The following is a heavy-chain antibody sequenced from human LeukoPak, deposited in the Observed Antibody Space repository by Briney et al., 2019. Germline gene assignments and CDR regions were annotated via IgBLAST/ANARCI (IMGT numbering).Heavy chain of an antibody. V-gene: IGHV4-30-2*01. CDR2: IYPRGST. J-gene: IGHJ4*02. CDR1: GVTIRRCSFP. CDR3: TRCSSRAMGNYFDF. Sequence: SETLSLTCAVSGVTIRRCSFPWSWLRPPPGRGLEWVGYIYPRGSTYYTPPLKSRVILSLDKSANQFSLNLSSETAADTAVYYCTRCSSRAMGNYFDFWGQGTLVTVSS. D-gene: IGHD7-27*01.